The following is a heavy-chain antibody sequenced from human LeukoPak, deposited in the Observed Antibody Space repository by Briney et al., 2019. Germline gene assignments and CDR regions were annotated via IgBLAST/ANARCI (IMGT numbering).Heavy chain of an antibody. V-gene: IGHV3-21*01. CDR3: ATSPVYSYGHPYYFDY. J-gene: IGHJ4*02. D-gene: IGHD5-18*01. CDR2: ISSGSSYI. CDR1: GFTFSSYS. Sequence: PGGSLRLSGAGSGFTFSSYSMNWVRQAPGKGLEGGSCISSGSSYIYYADSVKGRFTISRDNAKNSLYLQMNSLRAEDTAVYYCATSPVYSYGHPYYFDYWGQGTLVTVSS.